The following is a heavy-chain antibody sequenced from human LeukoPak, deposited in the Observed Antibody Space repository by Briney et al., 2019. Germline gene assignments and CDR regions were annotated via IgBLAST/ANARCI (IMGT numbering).Heavy chain of an antibody. CDR1: GDSISSSNW. D-gene: IGHD2-2*01. J-gene: IGHJ5*02. V-gene: IGHV4-4*02. Sequence: SGTLSLTCAVSGDSISSSNWWSWVRQPPGKGLEWIGEIYHSGSTNYNPSLKSRVTISVDKSKNQFSLKLSSVTAADTAVYYCARIMGRGYCSSTTCRGDWFDPWGQGTLVTVSS. CDR2: IYHSGST. CDR3: ARIMGRGYCSSTTCRGDWFDP.